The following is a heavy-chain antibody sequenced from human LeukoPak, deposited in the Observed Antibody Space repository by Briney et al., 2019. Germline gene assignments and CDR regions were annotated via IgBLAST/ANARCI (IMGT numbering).Heavy chain of an antibody. CDR3: ARGSIFGVVTGDFFDY. V-gene: IGHV4-59*01. CDR2: IYYSGST. J-gene: IGHJ4*02. Sequence: SETLSLTCTVSGGSISSYYWSWIRQPPGKGLEWIGYIYYSGSTNYNPSLKSRVTISVDTSKNRFSLKLSSVTAADTAVYYCARGSIFGVVTGDFFDYWGQGTLVTVSS. CDR1: GGSISSYY. D-gene: IGHD3-3*01.